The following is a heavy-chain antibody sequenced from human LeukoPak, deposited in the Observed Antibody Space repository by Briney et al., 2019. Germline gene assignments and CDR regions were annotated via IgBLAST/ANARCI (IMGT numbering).Heavy chain of an antibody. CDR2: ISGSGTST. V-gene: IGHV3-23*01. J-gene: IGHJ4*02. CDR1: GFTFSNYA. Sequence: HTGGSLRLSCAASGFTFSNYAMSWVRQAPGKGLEWVSGISGSGTSTYYADSVKGRFTISRDNSKNTLYLQMNSLRAEDTAVYYCASRNYYGSSGYYYYYFDYWGQGILVTVSS. D-gene: IGHD3-22*01. CDR3: ASRNYYGSSGYYYYYFDY.